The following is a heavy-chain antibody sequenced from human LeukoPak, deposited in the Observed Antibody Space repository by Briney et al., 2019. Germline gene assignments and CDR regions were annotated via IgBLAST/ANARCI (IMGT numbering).Heavy chain of an antibody. Sequence: PGGSLRLSCAASGFSFSSYGMHWVRQAPGKGLEWVAVIWYDGSKKYYADSVKGRFIISRDNSRNTLYLQMNSLRVEDTTVYYCARGLDYDILTFWGQGTLVTVSS. CDR3: ARGLDYDILTF. CDR1: GFSFSSYG. CDR2: IWYDGSKK. D-gene: IGHD3-9*01. V-gene: IGHV3-33*01. J-gene: IGHJ4*02.